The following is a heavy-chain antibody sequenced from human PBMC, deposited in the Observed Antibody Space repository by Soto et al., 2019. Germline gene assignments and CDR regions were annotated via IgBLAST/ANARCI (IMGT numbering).Heavy chain of an antibody. D-gene: IGHD2-2*01. CDR1: GGSISDDTYY. CDR2: IYYSGTS. J-gene: IGHJ5*02. CDR3: ARLHCDSPNCVPLDP. Sequence: QLQLQESGPGLVKPSETLSLTCTVSGGSISDDTYYWGWIRQPPGKGLEWIGSIYYSGTSSYNPSLKSRATMSVDTSKKQLSLRLSSVTAADTAVYYCARLHCDSPNCVPLDPWGQGTLVIVSS. V-gene: IGHV4-39*01.